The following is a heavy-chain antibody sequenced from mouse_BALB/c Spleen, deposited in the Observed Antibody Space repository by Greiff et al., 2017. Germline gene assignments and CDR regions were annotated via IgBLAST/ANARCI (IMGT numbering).Heavy chain of an antibody. CDR1: GYSITSDYA. J-gene: IGHJ3*01. CDR3: ARGLAWFAY. CDR2: ISYSGST. Sequence: ESGPGLVKPSQSLSLTCTVTGYSITSDYAWNWIRQFPGNKLEWMGYISYSGSTSYNPSLKSRISITRDTSKNQFFLQLNSVTTEDTATYYCARGLAWFAYWGQGTLVTVSA. V-gene: IGHV3-2*02.